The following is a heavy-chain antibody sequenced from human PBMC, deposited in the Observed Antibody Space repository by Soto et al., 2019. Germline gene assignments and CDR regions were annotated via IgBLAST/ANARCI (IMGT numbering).Heavy chain of an antibody. CDR1: GGSISSSTYY. J-gene: IGHJ3*02. Sequence: QVQLQESGPGLVKPSETLSLTCTVSGGSISSSTYYWGWIRQPPGKGLEWIGNIYHSGSTYYNPSLKSGLTISVDPSKTHFSLKVSSVTVADTAVYYCARRHCKSLSASDIWGQGTMVTVSS. CDR3: ARRHCKSLSASDI. CDR2: IYHSGST. D-gene: IGHD6-25*01. V-gene: IGHV4-39*02.